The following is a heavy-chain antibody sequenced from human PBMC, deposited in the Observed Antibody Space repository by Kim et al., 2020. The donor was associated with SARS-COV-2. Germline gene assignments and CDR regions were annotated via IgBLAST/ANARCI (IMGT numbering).Heavy chain of an antibody. V-gene: IGHV3-20*04. Sequence: GGSLRLSCTASGFTFDDYGMSWVRQPPGKGLEWVSGINRNADSTGYADSVKGRFIISRDNAKNSLHLQMNSLRAEDTALYYCVRGYNNGPLDSCGQGTLVTVS. J-gene: IGHJ4*02. D-gene: IGHD5-18*01. CDR1: GFTFDDYG. CDR3: VRGYNNGPLDS. CDR2: INRNADST.